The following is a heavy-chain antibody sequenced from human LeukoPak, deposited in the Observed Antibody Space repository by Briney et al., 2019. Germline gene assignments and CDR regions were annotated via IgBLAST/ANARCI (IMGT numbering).Heavy chain of an antibody. V-gene: IGHV3-23*01. CDR2: ISGSGGST. Sequence: PGGSLRLSCAASGFTFSSYAMSWVRQAPGKRLEWVSAISGSGGSTYYADSVKGRFTISRDNSKNTLYLQMNSVRAEDTAVYYCAKDSTEVTTHAFDIWGQGKMVTVSS. CDR3: AKDSTEVTTHAFDI. CDR1: GFTFSSYA. J-gene: IGHJ3*02. D-gene: IGHD4-17*01.